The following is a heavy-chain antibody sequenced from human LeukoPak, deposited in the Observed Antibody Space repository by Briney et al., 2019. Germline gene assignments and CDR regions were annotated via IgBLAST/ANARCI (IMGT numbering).Heavy chain of an antibody. CDR3: ATVKYDYGDPVGWFDP. Sequence: GRSLRLSCAASGFPFSASAMTWVRQAPGKGLEWVSHILSTGTTYYADSMRGRFTISRDNSKNTLYLLMTSLRADDMAVYYCATVKYDYGDPVGWFDPWGQGTLVTVSS. J-gene: IGHJ5*02. CDR1: GFPFSASA. CDR2: ILSTGTT. V-gene: IGHV3-23*01. D-gene: IGHD4-17*01.